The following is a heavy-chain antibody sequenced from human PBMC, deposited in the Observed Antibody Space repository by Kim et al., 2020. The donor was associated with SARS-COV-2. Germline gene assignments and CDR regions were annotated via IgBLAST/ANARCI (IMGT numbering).Heavy chain of an antibody. CDR3: ARGGGYSYGSLDY. J-gene: IGHJ4*02. V-gene: IGHV4-59*09. D-gene: IGHD5-18*01. Sequence: PSLNSRVTITVDTSKNQFSLKLSSVTAADTAVYYCARGGGYSYGSLDYWGQGTLVTVSS.